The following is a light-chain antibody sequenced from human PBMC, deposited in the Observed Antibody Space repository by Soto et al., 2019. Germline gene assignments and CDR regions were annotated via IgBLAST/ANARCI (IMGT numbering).Light chain of an antibody. Sequence: EIILTQSPDTLSLSPGERATLSCRASQTVSSNYLAWYQQMPGQAPRLLIYGTSNRATGIPDRFSGSGSGTDFTLTISRLEPEDFAVYYCQQYGSSGTFGQGTKVDIK. V-gene: IGKV3-20*01. CDR1: QTVSSNY. CDR2: GTS. J-gene: IGKJ1*01. CDR3: QQYGSSGT.